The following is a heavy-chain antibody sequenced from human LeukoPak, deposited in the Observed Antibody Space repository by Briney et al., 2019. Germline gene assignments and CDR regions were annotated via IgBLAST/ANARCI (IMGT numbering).Heavy chain of an antibody. CDR1: GFTVSSSY. J-gene: IGHJ4*02. CDR2: IYSADNT. V-gene: IGHV3-53*01. Sequence: QTGGSLRLSCAASGFTVSSSYMSWVRQAPGKGLEWVSPIYSADNTHYADSVKGRFSISRDNSKNTLYLQMNSLRAEDTAVYYCARDTLGAYDSNGYYHGYWGQGTLVTVSS. D-gene: IGHD3-22*01. CDR3: ARDTLGAYDSNGYYHGY.